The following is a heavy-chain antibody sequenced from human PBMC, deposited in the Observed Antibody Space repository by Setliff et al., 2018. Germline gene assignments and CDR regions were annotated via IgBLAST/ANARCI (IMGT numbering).Heavy chain of an antibody. J-gene: IGHJ4*02. D-gene: IGHD2-15*01. CDR2: IGVYTGKT. CDR3: SRLVRYCATTTCQRLSGGEY. Sequence: ASVKVSCKASGYKFADYGITWVRQAPGQGLEWMGWIGVYTGKTYYADKFQGRVTMTTDSSTDTAYLELRSLKSDDTAVYYCSRLVRYCATTTCQRLSGGEYWGQGTLVTVSS. V-gene: IGHV1-18*01. CDR1: GYKFADYG.